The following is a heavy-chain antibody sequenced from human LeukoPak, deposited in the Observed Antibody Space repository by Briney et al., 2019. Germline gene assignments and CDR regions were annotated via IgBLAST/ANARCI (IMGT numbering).Heavy chain of an antibody. V-gene: IGHV1-69*01. CDR3: ARKELGGDLYYFDY. D-gene: IGHD3-16*01. Sequence: SVKVSCKASGGTFSSYAISWVRQAPGQGLEWMGGIIPIFGTANYAQKFQGRVTITADESTSTAYMELSSPRSEDTAVYYCARKELGGDLYYFDYWGQGTLVTVSS. CDR2: IIPIFGTA. CDR1: GGTFSSYA. J-gene: IGHJ4*02.